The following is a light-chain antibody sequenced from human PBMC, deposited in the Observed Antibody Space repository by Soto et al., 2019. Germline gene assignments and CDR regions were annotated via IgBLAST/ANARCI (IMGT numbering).Light chain of an antibody. V-gene: IGLV2-8*01. CDR1: SSDVGGYNY. CDR2: EVS. CDR3: SSYAGSSTWV. J-gene: IGLJ3*02. Sequence: QSVPTQPPSASGSPGQSATISCTGTSSDVGGYNYVSWYQQYPGKAPKLMIYEVSKRPSGVPDRFSGSKSSNTASLTVSGLQAEDEADYYCSSYAGSSTWVFGGGTKVTVL.